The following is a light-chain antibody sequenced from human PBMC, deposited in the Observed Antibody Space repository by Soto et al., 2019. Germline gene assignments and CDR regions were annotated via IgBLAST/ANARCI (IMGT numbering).Light chain of an antibody. Sequence: EIVLTQSPGTLSLSPGERATLSCRASQSDSSSYLAWYQQKPGQAPRLLIYGASSRATGIPDRFSGSGSGTDFTLTISRLEPEDFAVYYCRQYGSSPWTFGQGTKVEIK. CDR3: RQYGSSPWT. CDR2: GAS. V-gene: IGKV3-20*01. J-gene: IGKJ1*01. CDR1: QSDSSSY.